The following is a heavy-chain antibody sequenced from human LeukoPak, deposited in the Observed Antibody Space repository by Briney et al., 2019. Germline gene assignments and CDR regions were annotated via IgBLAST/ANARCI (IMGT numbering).Heavy chain of an antibody. V-gene: IGHV3-23*01. CDR1: GFTFSTSG. CDR2: ISDNGGNT. D-gene: IGHD3-22*01. Sequence: PGGSLRLSCAASGFTFSTSGMTWVRQAPGKGLEWVSTISDNGGNTYYPDSVRGRFTISRDNSKNTLYLQMNSLRVEDTAVYYCAKGAYYDLWGQGTLVTVSS. CDR3: AKGAYYDL. J-gene: IGHJ4*02.